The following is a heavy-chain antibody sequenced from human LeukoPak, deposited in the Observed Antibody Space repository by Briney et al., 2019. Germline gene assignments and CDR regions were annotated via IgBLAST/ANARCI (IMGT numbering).Heavy chain of an antibody. CDR2: IYYSGST. V-gene: IGHV4-31*03. CDR1: GGSISSGGYY. J-gene: IGHJ4*02. Sequence: SETLSLTCTVSGGSISSGGYYWSRIRQHPGKGLEWIGYIYYSGSTYYNPSLKSRVTISVDTSKNQFSLKLSSVTAADTAVYYCARGSKWIQLPLLDYWGQGTLVTVSS. D-gene: IGHD5-18*01. CDR3: ARGSKWIQLPLLDY.